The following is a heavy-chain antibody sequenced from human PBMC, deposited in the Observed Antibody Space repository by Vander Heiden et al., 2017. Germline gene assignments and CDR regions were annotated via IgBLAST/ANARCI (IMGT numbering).Heavy chain of an antibody. V-gene: IGHV3-23*01. CDR2: ITGSGDYT. CDR3: AKGGIAARYLFDS. CDR1: GFNFLTYG. Sequence: EVQLLQSGGGLVQPGGALRLSWEASGFNFLTYGMSWVRQAPGKGLEWVSMITGSGDYTTYADSVKGRFTTSTDTSKTTVFLQMNSLKDEDTAIYYCAKGGIAARYLFDSWGHGVLVTVSS. D-gene: IGHD6-6*01. J-gene: IGHJ4*01.